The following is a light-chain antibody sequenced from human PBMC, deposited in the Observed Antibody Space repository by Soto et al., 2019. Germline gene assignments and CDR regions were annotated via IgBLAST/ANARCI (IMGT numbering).Light chain of an antibody. J-gene: IGKJ2*02. CDR3: QQSGRSCT. Sequence: EIVLTQSPGTLSLSPGERATLSCRASQSVSSSYLAWYQQKPGQAPRLLIYGASSRATGLPDRFSGSGSGTDFTLTISRLVPEDFALYYCQQSGRSCTFGQGTKLEIK. V-gene: IGKV3-20*01. CDR1: QSVSSSY. CDR2: GAS.